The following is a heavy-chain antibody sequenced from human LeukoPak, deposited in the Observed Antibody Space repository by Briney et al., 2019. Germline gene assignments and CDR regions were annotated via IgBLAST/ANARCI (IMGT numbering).Heavy chain of an antibody. D-gene: IGHD1-26*01. J-gene: IGHJ4*02. Sequence: SETLSLTCAVYGGSFRGYYWSWIRQPPGKGLEWIGEINHRGSTNYNPSLKSRVTVSVDTSKHQFSLNLTSVTAADTAGYYCARGGRVVGATPLLDYWGQGTLVTVSS. CDR3: ARGGRVVGATPLLDY. V-gene: IGHV4-34*01. CDR1: GGSFRGYY. CDR2: INHRGST.